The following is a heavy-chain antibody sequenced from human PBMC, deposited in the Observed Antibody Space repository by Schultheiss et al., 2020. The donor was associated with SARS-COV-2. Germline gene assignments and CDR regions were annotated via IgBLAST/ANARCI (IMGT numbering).Heavy chain of an antibody. V-gene: IGHV3-33*08. CDR2: IWYDGSNK. J-gene: IGHJ4*01. Sequence: GGSLRLSCAASGFTFDDYAMHWVRQAPGKGLEWVAVIWYDGSNKYYADSVKGRFTISRDNSKNTLFLQMNSLRSEDTAVYYCATASGYNSRFDYWGHGTLVTVSS. D-gene: IGHD6-13*01. CDR3: ATASGYNSRFDY. CDR1: GFTFDDYA.